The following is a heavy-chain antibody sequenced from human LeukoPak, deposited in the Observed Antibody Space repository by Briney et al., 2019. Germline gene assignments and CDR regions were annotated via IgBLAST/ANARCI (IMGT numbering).Heavy chain of an antibody. CDR1: GXTFSTYE. J-gene: IGHJ4*02. CDR2: ISSSGDSL. D-gene: IGHD6-19*01. Sequence: PGGSLRLSCAASGXTFSTYEMKWVRQAPGKGLEWVSYISSSGDSLYYADSVKGRSTISRDNARNSLYLQMNSLRAEDTAIYYCARMAVAGQYNDYWGQGTLVTVSS. V-gene: IGHV3-48*03. CDR3: ARMAVAGQYNDY.